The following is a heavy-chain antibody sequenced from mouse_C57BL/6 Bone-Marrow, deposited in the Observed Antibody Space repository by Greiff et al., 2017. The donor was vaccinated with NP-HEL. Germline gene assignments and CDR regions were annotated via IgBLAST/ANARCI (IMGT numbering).Heavy chain of an antibody. CDR1: GFTFSDYG. Sequence: DVHLVVSGGGLVKPGGSLKLSCAASGFTFSDYGMHWVRQAPEKGLEWVAYISSGSSTIYYADTVKGRFTISRDNAKNTLFLQMTSLRSEGTAMYNCARPAYYRNYGDFDYGGQGATLTVSS. D-gene: IGHD2-5*01. J-gene: IGHJ2*01. V-gene: IGHV5-17*01. CDR3: ARPAYYRNYGDFDY. CDR2: ISSGSSTI.